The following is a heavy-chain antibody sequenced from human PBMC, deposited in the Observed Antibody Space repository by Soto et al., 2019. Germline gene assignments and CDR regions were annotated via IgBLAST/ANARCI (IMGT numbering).Heavy chain of an antibody. J-gene: IGHJ6*02. CDR1: GYIFNNHW. D-gene: IGHD1-26*01. CDR3: ARQSLIVSPLFVLDV. CDR2: IFPSDSDT. V-gene: IGHV5-51*01. Sequence: AASMKISCKASGYIFNNHWTGWVRQIPGKGLEWMGIIFPSDSDTSYSPSFQGHVTISADKSITTAYLQWSSLKASATAKYYCARQSLIVSPLFVLDVWGQGTTVTVSS.